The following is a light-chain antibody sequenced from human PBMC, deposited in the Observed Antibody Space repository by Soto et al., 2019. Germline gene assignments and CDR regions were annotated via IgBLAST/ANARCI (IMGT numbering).Light chain of an antibody. CDR1: TGISTS. CDR2: GAS. V-gene: IGKV3-15*01. CDR3: QQYNNWPRDT. J-gene: IGKJ4*01. Sequence: SEPKLTHSQGTLSTLSCKASTGISTSWAWYQHKLGQAPRLFIFGASSRATGIPARFSGSGSGTEFNMTISSLQSEDFAVYYCQQYNNWPRDTFGGGSKVDIK.